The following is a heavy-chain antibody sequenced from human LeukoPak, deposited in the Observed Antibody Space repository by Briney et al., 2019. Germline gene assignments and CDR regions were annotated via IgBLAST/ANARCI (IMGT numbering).Heavy chain of an antibody. CDR3: ARVGPYFDY. V-gene: IGHV1-69*06. J-gene: IGHJ4*02. CDR2: IIPIFGTA. Sequence: SVKVSCKASGYTFTSYGISWVRQAPGQGLEWMGGIIPIFGTAIYAQKFQGRVTITADKSTITAYMELSSLRSEDTAVYYCARVGPYFDYWGQGTLVTVSS. CDR1: GYTFTSYG.